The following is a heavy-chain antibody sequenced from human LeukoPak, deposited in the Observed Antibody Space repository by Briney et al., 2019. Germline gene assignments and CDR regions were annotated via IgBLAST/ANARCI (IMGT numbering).Heavy chain of an antibody. J-gene: IGHJ6*03. CDR1: GFTFTTYD. D-gene: IGHD2-15*01. CDR3: ARDRGGGHMDV. CDR2: IGTTGDT. Sequence: GGSLRLSCAASGFTFTTYDMHWVRHATGKGLEWVSAIGTTGDTYYPGSVKGRFTISRENAKNSLYLQMNSLRAGDTAVYYCARDRGGGHMDVWGKGTTVTVSS. V-gene: IGHV3-13*01.